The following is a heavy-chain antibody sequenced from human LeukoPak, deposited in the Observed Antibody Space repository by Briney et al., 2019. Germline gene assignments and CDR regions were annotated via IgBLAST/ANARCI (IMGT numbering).Heavy chain of an antibody. J-gene: IGHJ4*02. CDR3: ARDRVMITFGGDYYFDY. Sequence: GASVKVSCKASGYTFTSYGISWVRQAPGQGLEWMGIINPSGGSTSYAQKFQGRVTMTRDTSTSTVYMELSSLRSEDTAVYYCARDRVMITFGGDYYFDYWGQGTLVTVSS. CDR1: GYTFTSYG. V-gene: IGHV1-46*01. CDR2: INPSGGST. D-gene: IGHD3-16*01.